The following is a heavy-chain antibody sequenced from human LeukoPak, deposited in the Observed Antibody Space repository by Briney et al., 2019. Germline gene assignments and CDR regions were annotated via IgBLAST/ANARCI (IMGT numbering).Heavy chain of an antibody. CDR1: GGAISTYY. CDR3: ARIDFWSDYPKDY. D-gene: IGHD3-3*01. V-gene: IGHV4-59*01. CDR2: IYYSGST. Sequence: SETLSLTCTVSGGAISTYYWSWIRQPPGKGLEWIGYIYYSGSTNYNPSLKSRVTISVDTSKNQFSLKLSSVTAADTAVYYCARIDFWSDYPKDYWSQGTLVTVSS. J-gene: IGHJ4*02.